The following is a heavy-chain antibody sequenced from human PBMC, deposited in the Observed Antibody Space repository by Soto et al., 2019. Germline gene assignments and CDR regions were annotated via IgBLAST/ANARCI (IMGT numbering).Heavy chain of an antibody. V-gene: IGHV4-38-2*02. Sequence: PXETLSLTCAVSGYSISSGYYWGWIRQPPVKGLEWIGSIYHSGSTYYNPSLKSRVTISVDTSKNQFSLKLSSVTAADTAVYYCARDVVDIVATMGGMDVWGQGNTVTVSS. D-gene: IGHD5-12*01. CDR1: GYSISSGYY. CDR3: ARDVVDIVATMGGMDV. CDR2: IYHSGST. J-gene: IGHJ6*02.